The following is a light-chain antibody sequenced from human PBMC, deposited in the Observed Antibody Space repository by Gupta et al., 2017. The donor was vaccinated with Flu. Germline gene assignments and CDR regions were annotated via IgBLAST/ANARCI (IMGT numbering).Light chain of an antibody. J-gene: IGKJ2*01. CDR3: QQRSNWPPYT. CDR1: QSVSSY. CDR2: DAS. Sequence: ASLPLSPGERATLSCMASQSVSSYLAWYQQKPGQAPRLLIYDASNRATGIPARFSGSGSGTDFTLTISSLEPEDFAVYYCQQRSNWPPYTFGQGTKLEIK. V-gene: IGKV3-11*01.